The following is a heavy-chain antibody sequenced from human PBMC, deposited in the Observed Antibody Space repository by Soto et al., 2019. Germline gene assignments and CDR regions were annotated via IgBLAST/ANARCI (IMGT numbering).Heavy chain of an antibody. D-gene: IGHD6-6*01. J-gene: IGHJ4*02. CDR2: ISAYNGNT. CDR3: ARFRSIAARPPTLAAHFDY. CDR1: GYTFTSYG. Sequence: GASVKVSCKASGYTFTSYGISWVRQAPGQGLEWMGWISAYNGNTNYAQKLQGRVTMTTDTSTSTAYMEQRSLRSDDTAVYYCARFRSIAARPPTLAAHFDYWGQGTLVTVSS. V-gene: IGHV1-18*01.